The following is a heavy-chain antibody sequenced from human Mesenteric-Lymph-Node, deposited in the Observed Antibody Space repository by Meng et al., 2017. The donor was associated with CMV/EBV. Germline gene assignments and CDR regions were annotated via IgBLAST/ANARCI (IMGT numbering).Heavy chain of an antibody. J-gene: IGHJ3*02. CDR3: ARDLDAAMVTGSDAFDI. Sequence: GESLKISCTASGFTFSNYAMHWVRQAPGKGLEWVAIISYDESNQYYTDSAKGRFTISRDNSKNTLYLQMNSLRSEDTAVYYCARDLDAAMVTGSDAFDIWGQGTVVTVSS. V-gene: IGHV3-30-3*01. D-gene: IGHD5-18*01. CDR1: GFTFSNYA. CDR2: ISYDESNQ.